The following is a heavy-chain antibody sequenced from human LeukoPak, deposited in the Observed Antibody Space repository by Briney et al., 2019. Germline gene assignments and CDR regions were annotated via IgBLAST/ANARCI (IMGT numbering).Heavy chain of an antibody. CDR2: IRSKAYGGTT. V-gene: IGHV3-49*04. J-gene: IGHJ4*02. D-gene: IGHD3-3*01. CDR1: GFTFGDYA. Sequence: PGGSLRLSCTASGFTFGDYAMSWVRQAPGKGLEWVGFIRSKAYGGTTEYAASVKGRFTISRDDSKSIAYLQMNSLKTEDTAVYYCTRDFGSYPTSPYYFDYWGQGTLVTVSS. CDR3: TRDFGSYPTSPYYFDY.